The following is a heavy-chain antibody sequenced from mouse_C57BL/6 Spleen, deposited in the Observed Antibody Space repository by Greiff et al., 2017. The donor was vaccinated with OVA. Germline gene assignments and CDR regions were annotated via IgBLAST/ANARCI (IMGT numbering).Heavy chain of an antibody. CDR1: GFNIKDYY. V-gene: IGHV14-1*01. D-gene: IGHD1-1*01. CDR3: TPYGSLWYFDV. CDR2: IDPEDGDP. J-gene: IGHJ1*03. Sequence: VQLKQSGAELVRPGASVKLSCTASGFNIKDYYMHWVKQRPEQGLEWIGRIDPEDGDPEYAPQFQGKATMTADTSSNTAYLPLSSLTSEDTAVYYCTPYGSLWYFDVWGTGTTVTVSA.